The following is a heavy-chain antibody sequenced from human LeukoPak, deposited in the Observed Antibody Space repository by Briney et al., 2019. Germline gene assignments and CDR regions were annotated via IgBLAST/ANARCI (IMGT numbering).Heavy chain of an antibody. V-gene: IGHV3-33*01. CDR2: IWYDGSKN. CDR3: ARGDYGYFYGMYV. J-gene: IGHJ6*02. CDR1: GFTFSNYG. Sequence: PGRSLRLSCAASGFTFSNYGMHWVRQAPGKGLEWVAVIWYDGSKNYYADSVKGRFTISRDNSKNTLYLQMNSLSVEDTAVYYCARGDYGYFYGMYVWGQGTTVTVSS.